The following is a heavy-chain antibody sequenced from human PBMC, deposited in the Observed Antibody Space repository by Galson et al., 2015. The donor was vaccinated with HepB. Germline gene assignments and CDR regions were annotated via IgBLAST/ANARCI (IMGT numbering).Heavy chain of an antibody. D-gene: IGHD6-13*01. CDR2: IWYDGSNK. CDR1: GFTFSSYG. Sequence: SLRLSCAASGFTFSSYGMHWVRQAPGKGLEWVAVIWYDGSNKYYADSVKGRFTISRDNSKNTLYLQMNSLRAEDTAVYYCARDKDSSSWYNWFDPWGQGTLVTVSS. CDR3: ARDKDSSSWYNWFDP. J-gene: IGHJ5*02. V-gene: IGHV3-33*01.